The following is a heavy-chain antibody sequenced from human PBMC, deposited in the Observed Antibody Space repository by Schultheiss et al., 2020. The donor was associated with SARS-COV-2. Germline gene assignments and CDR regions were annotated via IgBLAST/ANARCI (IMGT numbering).Heavy chain of an antibody. CDR3: ARTYLYMDV. J-gene: IGHJ6*03. CDR1: GGSISSYY. CDR2: IYYSGST. V-gene: IGHV4-59*01. Sequence: SQTLSLTCTVSGGSISSYYWSWIRQPPGKGLGWIGYIYYSGSTNYNPSLKSRVTISVDTSKNQFSLKLSSVTAADTAVYYCARTYLYMDVWGKGTTVTVSS. D-gene: IGHD2-2*01.